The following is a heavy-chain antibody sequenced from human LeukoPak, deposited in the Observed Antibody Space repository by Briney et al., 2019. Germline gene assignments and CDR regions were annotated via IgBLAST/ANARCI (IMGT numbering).Heavy chain of an antibody. CDR1: GFTFSSYS. Sequence: GGSLRLSCAASGFTFSSYSMNWVRQAPGKGLEWVSYISISSGIIYYADSVKGRFTISRDNAKNTLYLQMNSLRAEDTAMYYCARVNYGDYLPSFDYWGQGTLVTVSS. CDR2: ISISSGII. D-gene: IGHD4-17*01. CDR3: ARVNYGDYLPSFDY. J-gene: IGHJ4*02. V-gene: IGHV3-48*01.